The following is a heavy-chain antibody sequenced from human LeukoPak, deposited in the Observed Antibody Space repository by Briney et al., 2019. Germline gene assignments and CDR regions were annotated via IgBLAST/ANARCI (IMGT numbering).Heavy chain of an antibody. V-gene: IGHV5-51*01. CDR2: IYPGDSDT. CDR3: ARHSPAGSPPYGSNCSSTSCPLHYFDYYMDV. CDR1: GYTFTSYW. J-gene: IGHJ6*03. Sequence: GESLKISCKGSGYTFTSYWVAWVRQMPGKGLEWMGIIYPGDSDTRYSPSFQGQVTISADKSISTAYLQWSSLKASDTAMYYCARHSPAGSPPYGSNCSSTSCPLHYFDYYMDVWGKGTTVTVSS. D-gene: IGHD2-2*01.